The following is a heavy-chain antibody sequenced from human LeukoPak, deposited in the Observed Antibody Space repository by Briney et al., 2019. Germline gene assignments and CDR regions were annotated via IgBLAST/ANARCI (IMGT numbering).Heavy chain of an antibody. Sequence: SETLSLTCAVYGGSFSDYSWSWIRQPPGKGLEWIGEINHGGSTNYNPSLKSRVTISVDKSKNQFSLKLSSVTAADTAVYYCARDRTTVTTYYSYSYMDVWGKGTTVTVSS. D-gene: IGHD4-17*01. CDR1: GGSFSDYS. V-gene: IGHV4-34*01. J-gene: IGHJ6*03. CDR3: ARDRTTVTTYYSYSYMDV. CDR2: INHGGST.